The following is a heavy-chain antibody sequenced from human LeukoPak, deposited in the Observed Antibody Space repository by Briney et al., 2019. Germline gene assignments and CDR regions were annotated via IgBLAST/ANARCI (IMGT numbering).Heavy chain of an antibody. J-gene: IGHJ6*02. CDR2: ISYDGSNK. Sequence: GGSLRLSCAASGFTFSSYAMHWVRQAPGKGLEWVAVISYDGSNKYYADSVKGRFTISRGNSKNTLYLQMNSLRAEDTAVYYCARVRGAVFGVVTSYYGMDVWGQGTTVTVSS. CDR3: ARVRGAVFGVVTSYYGMDV. D-gene: IGHD3-3*01. V-gene: IGHV3-30-3*01. CDR1: GFTFSSYA.